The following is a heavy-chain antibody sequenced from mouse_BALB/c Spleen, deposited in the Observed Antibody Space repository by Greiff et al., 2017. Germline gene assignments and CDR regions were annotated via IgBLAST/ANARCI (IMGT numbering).Heavy chain of an antibody. Sequence: EVQLVESGGGLVQPGGSRKLSCAASGFTFSSFGMHWVRQAPEKGLEWVAYISSGSSTIYYADTVKGRFTISRDNPKNTLFLQMTSLRSEDTAMYYCARYYYDYDEYYFDYWGQGTTLTVSS. CDR3: ARYYYDYDEYYFDY. CDR2: ISSGSSTI. J-gene: IGHJ2*01. V-gene: IGHV5-17*02. CDR1: GFTFSSFG. D-gene: IGHD2-4*01.